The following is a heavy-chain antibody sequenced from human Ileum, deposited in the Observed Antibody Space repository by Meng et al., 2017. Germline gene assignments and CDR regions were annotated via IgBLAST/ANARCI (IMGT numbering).Heavy chain of an antibody. CDR3: ARERIRELGLFDS. Sequence: QLQVQESDPGRVQPLGSLSLACAVSGDSIGNSKWWSWLRQPPGKGLEWIGEISNSGKTVYSPSLKSRVRISLDKSNNQFSLTLNSVTAADTAMYYCARERIRELGLFDSWGQGTLVTVSS. D-gene: IGHD3-10*01. CDR2: ISNSGKT. J-gene: IGHJ4*02. V-gene: IGHV4-4*02. CDR1: GDSIGNSKW.